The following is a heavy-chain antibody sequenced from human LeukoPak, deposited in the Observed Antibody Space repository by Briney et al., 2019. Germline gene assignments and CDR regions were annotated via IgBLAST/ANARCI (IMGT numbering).Heavy chain of an antibody. CDR3: ARGRALGSPRGWFDP. Sequence: ASVEVSCKASGYTFTSYYMHWVRQAPGQGLEWMGIINPSGGSTSYAQKFQGRVTMTRDMSTSTVYMELSSLRSEDTAVCYCARGRALGSPRGWFDPWGQGTLVTVSS. CDR1: GYTFTSYY. CDR2: INPSGGST. J-gene: IGHJ5*02. V-gene: IGHV1-46*01.